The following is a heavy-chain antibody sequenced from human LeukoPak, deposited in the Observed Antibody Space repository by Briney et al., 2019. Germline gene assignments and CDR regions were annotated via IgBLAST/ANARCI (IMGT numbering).Heavy chain of an antibody. Sequence: PGGSLRLSCAASGFTFSSYAMHWVRQAPGKGLEYVSAISSNGGSTYYANSVKGRFTISRDNSKNTLYLQMGSLRAEDMAVYYCARADLSYDSSGYTDYWGQGTLVTVSP. CDR3: ARADLSYDSSGYTDY. J-gene: IGHJ4*02. V-gene: IGHV3-64*01. CDR1: GFTFSSYA. D-gene: IGHD3-22*01. CDR2: ISSNGGST.